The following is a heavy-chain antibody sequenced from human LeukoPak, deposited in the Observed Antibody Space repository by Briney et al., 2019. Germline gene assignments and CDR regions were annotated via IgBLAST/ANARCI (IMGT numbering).Heavy chain of an antibody. CDR3: SSQISRGGN. V-gene: IGHV3-74*01. J-gene: IGHJ4*02. CDR2: ITPVGSST. Sequence: GGSLRLSCAASGFRFSTYWMHWVRQVPGKRPEWVSHITPVGSSTNYADSVKGRFTISRDNAKNTLYLQMNSLRAEDTAVYYCSSQISRGGNWGQGTLVTVSS. CDR1: GFRFSTYW. D-gene: IGHD3-16*01.